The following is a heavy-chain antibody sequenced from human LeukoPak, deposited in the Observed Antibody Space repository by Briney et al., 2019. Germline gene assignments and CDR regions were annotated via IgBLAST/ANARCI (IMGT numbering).Heavy chain of an antibody. CDR3: ARISTGDSIGLA. V-gene: IGHV4-38-2*01. Sequence: PSATLSLTCAVSGYSISSGYYWGWIRQPPGKGLEWIGSIYHSGSTYYNPSLKSRVTISVDASKNQFSLKLRSVTAADTAVYYCARISTGDSIGLAWGQGTLVTVSS. CDR1: GYSISSGYY. CDR2: IYHSGST. J-gene: IGHJ5*02. D-gene: IGHD3-22*01.